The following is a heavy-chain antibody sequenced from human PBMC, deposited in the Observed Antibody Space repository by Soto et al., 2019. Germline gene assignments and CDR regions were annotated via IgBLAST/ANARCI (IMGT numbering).Heavy chain of an antibody. V-gene: IGHV4-59*01. Sequence: SETLSLTCTVSGGSISSYYWSWIRQPPGKGLEWIGYIYYSGSTNYNPSLQSRVTISVDTSKNQFSLKLSSVTAADTAVYYCARGGQVWRGYYSHFDYWGQGTLVTVSS. J-gene: IGHJ4*02. CDR2: IYYSGST. CDR3: ARGGQVWRGYYSHFDY. D-gene: IGHD3-3*01. CDR1: GGSISSYY.